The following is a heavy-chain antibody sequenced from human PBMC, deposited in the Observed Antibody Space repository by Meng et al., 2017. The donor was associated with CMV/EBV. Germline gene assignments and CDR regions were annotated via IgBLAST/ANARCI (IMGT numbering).Heavy chain of an antibody. CDR1: GVSLSTSGMC. D-gene: IGHD2-21*01. CDR3: AHSFGVVIATYFDS. CDR2: IDWDDDK. J-gene: IGHJ4*02. Sequence: SGPTLVKPTQTLTLTCTLSGVSLSTSGMCVSWVRQPPGKALERLALIDWDDDKYYSTSLKTRLTISKDTSKHQVVLTMTNLDPVDTATYSCAHSFGVVIATYFDSWGRGTLVTVSS. V-gene: IGHV2-70*20.